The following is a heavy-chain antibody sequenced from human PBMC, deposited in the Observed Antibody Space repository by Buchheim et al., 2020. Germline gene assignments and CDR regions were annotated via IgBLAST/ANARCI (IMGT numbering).Heavy chain of an antibody. CDR3: AIADGHDYTSLGDV. CDR1: GYTFTDYY. J-gene: IGHJ6*02. V-gene: IGHV1-2*02. D-gene: IGHD4-11*01. CDR2: INHYSGDT. Sequence: QVQLGQSGAEVKKPGASVKVSCKASGYTFTDYYIHWVRQAPGQGHEWMGWINHYSGDTNYALKFQVRVTMTRDMSISTPYMDVSRLRSDDTAVYYCAIADGHDYTSLGDVWGQGTTVTVSS.